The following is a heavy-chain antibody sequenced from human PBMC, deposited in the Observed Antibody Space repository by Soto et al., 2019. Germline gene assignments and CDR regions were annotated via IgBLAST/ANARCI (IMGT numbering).Heavy chain of an antibody. D-gene: IGHD1-7*01. CDR2: INPNGGGT. CDR3: ARSTGTTFGGDY. V-gene: IGHV1-2*04. CDR1: GYTFTGYY. Sequence: ASVKVSCKASGYTFTGYYIHWVRQAPGQGLEWMGWINPNGGGTNYAQKFQGWVTMTRDTSISTAYMELSRLRSDDTAVYYCARSTGTTFGGDYWGQGTLVTVSS. J-gene: IGHJ4*02.